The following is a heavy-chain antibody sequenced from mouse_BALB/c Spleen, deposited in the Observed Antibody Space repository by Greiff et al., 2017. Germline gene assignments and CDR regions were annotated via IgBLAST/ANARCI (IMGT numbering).Heavy chain of an antibody. CDR2: INPSNGRT. CDR1: GYSFTSYW. CDR3: ARGGSGFAY. Sequence: QVQLQQPGAELVKPGASVKLSCKASGYSFTSYWMHWVKQRPGQGLEWIGEINPSNGRTNYNEKFKSKATLTVDKSSSTAYMQLSSRTSEDSAVYYCARGGSGFAYWGQGTLVTVSA. V-gene: IGHV1S81*02. D-gene: IGHD1-1*01. J-gene: IGHJ3*01.